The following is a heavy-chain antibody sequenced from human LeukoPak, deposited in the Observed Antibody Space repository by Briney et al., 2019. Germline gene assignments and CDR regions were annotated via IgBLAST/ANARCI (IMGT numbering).Heavy chain of an antibody. CDR3: ARDHVYYDSSGYNYYYYYMDV. CDR1: GGSISSGSYY. V-gene: IGHV4-61*02. J-gene: IGHJ6*03. D-gene: IGHD3-22*01. CDR2: IYTSGST. Sequence: SETLSLTCTVSGGSISSGSYYWSWIRQPAGKGLEWIGRIYTSGSTNYNPSLKSRVTMSVDTSKNQFSLKLSSVTAADTAVYYCARDHVYYDSSGYNYYYYYMDVWGKGTTVTISS.